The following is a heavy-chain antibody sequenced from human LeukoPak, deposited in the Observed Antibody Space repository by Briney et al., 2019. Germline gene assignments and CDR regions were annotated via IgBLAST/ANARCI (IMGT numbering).Heavy chain of an antibody. CDR3: ARRRDSGSLQHFDY. J-gene: IGHJ4*02. D-gene: IGHD1-26*01. CDR2: IRYDGSNK. CDR1: GFTFSSYG. V-gene: IGHV3-30*02. Sequence: GGSLRLSCAASGFTFSSYGMHWVRQAPGKGPEWVAFIRYDGSNKYYADSVKGRFTISRDNSKNTLYLQMNSLRAEDTAVYYCARRRDSGSLQHFDYWGQGTLVTVSS.